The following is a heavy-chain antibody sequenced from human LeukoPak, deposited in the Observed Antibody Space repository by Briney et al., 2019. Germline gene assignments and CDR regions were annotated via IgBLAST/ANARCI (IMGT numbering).Heavy chain of an antibody. V-gene: IGHV3-30*02. CDR3: AKDDGYQLTQGTSFDY. CDR1: GITFSGYA. Sequence: GGSLRLSCAASGITFSGYAMHWVRQAPGKGLEWVSLIKYDGSNEYYADSVKGRFTISRDNSKNTLYLQMNSLRAEDTAVYYCAKDDGYQLTQGTSFDYWGQGTLVTVSS. J-gene: IGHJ4*02. D-gene: IGHD2-2*01. CDR2: IKYDGSNE.